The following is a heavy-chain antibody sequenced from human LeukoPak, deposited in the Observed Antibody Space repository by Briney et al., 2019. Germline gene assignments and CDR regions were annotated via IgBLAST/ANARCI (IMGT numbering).Heavy chain of an antibody. CDR3: AREELEPHYHYYYMDV. CDR1: GFTFSSYE. J-gene: IGHJ6*03. CDR2: ISSSGSTI. Sequence: PGGSLRLSCAASGFTFSSYEMNWVRQAPGKGLEWVSYISSSGSTIYYADSVKGRFTISRDNAKNSLYLQMNSLRAEDTAVYYCAREELEPHYHYYYMDVWGKGTTVTVSS. D-gene: IGHD1-1*01. V-gene: IGHV3-48*03.